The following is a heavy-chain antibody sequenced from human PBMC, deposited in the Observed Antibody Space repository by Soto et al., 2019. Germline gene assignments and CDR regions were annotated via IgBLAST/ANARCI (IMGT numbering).Heavy chain of an antibody. CDR1: GYSLTTSW. V-gene: IGHV5-51*01. J-gene: IGHJ5*02. Sequence: GESLKISCKASGYSLTTSWIGWVRQMPGKGLEWMGIIFPSDSDTRYSPSFQGQVTISVDKSISTAYLQWSSLKASDTAMYYCARRPGSWFDPWGQGTLVTVSS. CDR3: ARRPGSWFDP. D-gene: IGHD3-10*01. CDR2: IFPSDSDT.